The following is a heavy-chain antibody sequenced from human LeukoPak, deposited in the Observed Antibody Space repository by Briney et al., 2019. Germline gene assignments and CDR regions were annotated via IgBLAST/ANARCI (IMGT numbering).Heavy chain of an antibody. D-gene: IGHD3-10*01. V-gene: IGHV3-30*04. J-gene: IGHJ5*01. Sequence: GGSLRLSCAASGFTFSSCAMHWVRQAPGKGLEWVAVISSDGSIQHYADSVKGRFTISRDNSKNTLYVQMNSLRAEDTAVCYCAKAGGGSGSYYHHWFDSWGQGTLVTVSS. CDR1: GFTFSSCA. CDR2: ISSDGSIQ. CDR3: AKAGGGSGSYYHHWFDS.